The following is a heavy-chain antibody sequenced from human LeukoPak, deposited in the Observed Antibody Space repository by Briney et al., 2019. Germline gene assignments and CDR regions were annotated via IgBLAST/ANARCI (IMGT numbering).Heavy chain of an antibody. CDR1: GFTFSSYA. CDR2: ISYDGRNK. CDR3: AKGPPDVDTRTLDY. D-gene: IGHD5-18*01. V-gene: IGHV3-30*04. J-gene: IGHJ4*02. Sequence: PGGSLRLSCAASGFTFSSYAMHWVRQAPGKGLEWVAVISYDGRNKYYADSVKGRFTISRDNSKNTLYLQMNSLRAEDTAVYYCAKGPPDVDTRTLDYWGQGTLVTVSS.